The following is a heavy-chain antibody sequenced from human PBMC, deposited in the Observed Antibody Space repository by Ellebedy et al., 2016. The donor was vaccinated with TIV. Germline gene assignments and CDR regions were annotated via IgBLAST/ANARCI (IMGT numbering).Heavy chain of an antibody. CDR3: ARFADCGGNSPLDN. Sequence: GESLKISCAASGFTFSGYAMSWVRQTPGKGLEWVSSISSRDGRTYYSDSVKARFTISSDNFGDTLFLQMNILRAEDTAIYYCARFADCGGNSPLDNWGQGTLVTVSS. J-gene: IGHJ4*02. CDR2: ISSRDGRT. D-gene: IGHD2-21*01. V-gene: IGHV3-23*01. CDR1: GFTFSGYA.